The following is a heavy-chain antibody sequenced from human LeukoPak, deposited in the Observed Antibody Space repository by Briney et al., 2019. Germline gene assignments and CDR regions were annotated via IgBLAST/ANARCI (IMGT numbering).Heavy chain of an antibody. CDR1: RFTFSNYG. J-gene: IGHJ3*02. CDR3: ARDLEDSSPFGAFDM. V-gene: IGHV3-33*01. D-gene: IGHD3-22*01. Sequence: GGSLRLSCAASRFTFSNYGMHWVRQVPAKGLEWVAAIWFDGIRKYYADSVKGRLTISRDNSKNTLYLQMNSLRAEDTAVYYCARDLEDSSPFGAFDMWGQGTMVTVSS. CDR2: IWFDGIRK.